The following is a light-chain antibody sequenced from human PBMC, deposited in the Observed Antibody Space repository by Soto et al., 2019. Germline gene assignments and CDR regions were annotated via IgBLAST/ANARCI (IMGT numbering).Light chain of an antibody. V-gene: IGLV2-14*01. Sequence: QSALTQPASVSGSPGQSITISCTGTSSDVGGYNYVSWYQQHPGKAPKLMIYDVSNRPSGVSNRFSGSKSGNTASLTISGLKAEDEADYYCSSYGVVGTGTKVXVL. CDR1: SSDVGGYNY. CDR3: SSYGV. J-gene: IGLJ1*01. CDR2: DVS.